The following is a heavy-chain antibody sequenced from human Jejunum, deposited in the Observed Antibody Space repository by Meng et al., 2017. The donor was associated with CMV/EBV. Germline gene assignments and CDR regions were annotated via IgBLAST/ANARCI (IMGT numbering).Heavy chain of an antibody. CDR3: GDFEAG. V-gene: IGHV3-74*01. CDR1: GFTFSSYW. CDR2: IKNDGTFT. J-gene: IGHJ4*02. D-gene: IGHD3-3*01. Sequence: LKISCAASGFTFSSYWMHWVRKVPGKGLVWVSSIKNDGTFTACADSVKGRFTVSRDNAKSTVYLQMNSLTVEDAAVYYCGDFEAGWGQGTLVTVSS.